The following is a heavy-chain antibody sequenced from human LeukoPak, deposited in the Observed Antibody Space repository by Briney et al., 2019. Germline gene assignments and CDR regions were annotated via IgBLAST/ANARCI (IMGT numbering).Heavy chain of an antibody. V-gene: IGHV3-23*01. CDR3: AKDGGGVVVVADLDY. D-gene: IGHD2-15*01. CDR1: GLIFSSYG. J-gene: IGHJ4*02. CDR2: ITGSGAGT. Sequence: PGGSLRLSCAASGLIFSSYGMTWVRQAPGQGLEWVSTITGSGAGTYYADSVKGRFTISRDNSKNTLYLQMNSLRAEDTAVYYCAKDGGGVVVVADLDYWGQGTLVTVSS.